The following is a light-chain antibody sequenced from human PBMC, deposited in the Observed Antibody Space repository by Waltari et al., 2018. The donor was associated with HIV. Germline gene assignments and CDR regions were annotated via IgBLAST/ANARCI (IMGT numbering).Light chain of an antibody. CDR1: QSVSSS. J-gene: IGKJ4*01. CDR3: LQRNSWPLT. CDR2: GAS. Sequence: EIVLTQSPATLSLSPGEIATLSCRASQSVSSSLAWYQLKPGQAPRLLIYGASNRATGIPARFSGGGSGTDFTLTISSLEPEDFAVYYCLQRNSWPLTFGGGTRVEIK. V-gene: IGKV3-11*01.